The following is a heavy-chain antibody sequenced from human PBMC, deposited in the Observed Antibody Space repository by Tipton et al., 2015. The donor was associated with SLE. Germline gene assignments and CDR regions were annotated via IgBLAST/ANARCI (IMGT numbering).Heavy chain of an antibody. CDR2: IYHSGST. J-gene: IGHJ6*03. CDR1: GGSMSSGGYS. Sequence: TLSLTCTVSGGSMSSGGYSWSWIRQPPGKGLEWIGSIYHSGSTYYNPSLKSRVTISEDRSKNQFSLKVNSLTAADTAVYYCAREPVYYYYYMDVWGKGTTVTVSS. V-gene: IGHV4-30-2*01. CDR3: AREPVYYYYYMDV.